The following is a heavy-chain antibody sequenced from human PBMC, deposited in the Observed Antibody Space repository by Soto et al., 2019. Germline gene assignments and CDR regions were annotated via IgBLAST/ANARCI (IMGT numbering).Heavy chain of an antibody. CDR3: ARYCSSTSCYGSYYTDV. CDR2: INHSGST. J-gene: IGHJ6*03. D-gene: IGHD2-2*01. CDR1: GGSFSGYY. V-gene: IGHV4-34*01. Sequence: QVQLQQWGAGLLKPSETLSLTCAVYGGSFSGYYWSWIRQPPGKGLEWIGEINHSGSTNYNPSLKSRVTISVDTSKNQLSLKLSSVTAADTAVYYGARYCSSTSCYGSYYTDVWGKGTAVTVSS.